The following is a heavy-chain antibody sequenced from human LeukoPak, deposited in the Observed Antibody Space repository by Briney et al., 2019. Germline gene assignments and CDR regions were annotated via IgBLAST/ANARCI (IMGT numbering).Heavy chain of an antibody. CDR2: ISGSGGST. Sequence: GGSLRLSCAASGFTFSSYGMSWVRQAPGKGLEWVSAISGSGGSTYYADSVKGRFTISRDNSKNTLYLQMNSLRAEDTAVYYCAKDLRPYSSDWGFDYWGQGTLVTVSS. CDR1: GFTFSSYG. V-gene: IGHV3-23*01. CDR3: AKDLRPYSSDWGFDY. J-gene: IGHJ4*02. D-gene: IGHD6-19*01.